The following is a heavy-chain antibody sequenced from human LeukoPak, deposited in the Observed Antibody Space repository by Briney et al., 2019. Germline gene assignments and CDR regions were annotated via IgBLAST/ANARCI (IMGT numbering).Heavy chain of an antibody. CDR1: GFTFSSYA. CDR2: ISGSRSYT. CDR3: ARAPPATVTTDYYYMDV. Sequence: GGSLRLSCAASGFTFSSYAMSWVRQAPGKGLKWVSAISGSRSYTYYADSVKGRFTISRYNSKNTLYLQMNSLRAEDTAVYYCARAPPATVTTDYYYMDVWGKGATVTVSS. J-gene: IGHJ6*03. V-gene: IGHV3-23*01. D-gene: IGHD4-17*01.